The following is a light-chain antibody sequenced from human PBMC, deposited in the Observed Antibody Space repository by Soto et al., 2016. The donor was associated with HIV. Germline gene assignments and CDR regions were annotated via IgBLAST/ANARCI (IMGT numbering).Light chain of an antibody. Sequence: DIQMTQSPSTLSASVGDRVTITCRASQSISSWLAWYQQKPGKAPKLLIYKASSLESGVPSRFSGIGSGTDFTLTISSLQPEDFATYYCQQTYGTLFFGGGTKVEIE. CDR1: QSISSW. J-gene: IGKJ4*01. CDR2: KAS. CDR3: QQTYGTLF. V-gene: IGKV1-5*03.